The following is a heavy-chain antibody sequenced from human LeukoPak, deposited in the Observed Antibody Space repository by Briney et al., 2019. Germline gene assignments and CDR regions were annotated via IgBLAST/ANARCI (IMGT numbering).Heavy chain of an antibody. Sequence: SETLSLTCTVSGGSISSYYWSWIVQPPGQGLEWMGDIYYSGSTNYNPSLRSRVTISVDTSKNQFSLKLSSVTAADTAVYYCARGLIGSSASRYYYMDVWGKGTTVTVSS. CDR1: GGSISSYY. J-gene: IGHJ6*03. CDR3: ARGLIGSSASRYYYMDV. D-gene: IGHD6-6*01. CDR2: IYYSGST. V-gene: IGHV4-59*01.